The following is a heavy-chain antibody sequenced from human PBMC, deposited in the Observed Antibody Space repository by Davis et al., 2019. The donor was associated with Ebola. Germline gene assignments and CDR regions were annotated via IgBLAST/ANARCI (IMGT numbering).Heavy chain of an antibody. CDR2: FDPEDGET. Sequence: ASVKVSCKASGYTFPSYGISWVRQAPGKGLEWMGGFDPEDGETIYAQKFQGRVTMTEDTSTDTAYMELSSLRSEDTAVYYCATDQYCSGGSCYRDYYYGMDVWGQGTTVTVSS. J-gene: IGHJ6*02. CDR3: ATDQYCSGGSCYRDYYYGMDV. D-gene: IGHD2-15*01. CDR1: GYTFPSYG. V-gene: IGHV1-24*01.